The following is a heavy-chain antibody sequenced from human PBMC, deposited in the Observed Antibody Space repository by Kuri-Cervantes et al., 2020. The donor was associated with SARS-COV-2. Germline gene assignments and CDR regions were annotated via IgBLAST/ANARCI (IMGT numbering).Heavy chain of an antibody. CDR3: ARDQGWLDPWWFDP. D-gene: IGHD6-19*01. CDR1: GFAFRGNA. Sequence: GESLKISCAASGFAFRGNAMSWVRQAPGKGLEWVSDISGIGGYTYYADFVKGRFTTSRDDSKNTLYVHMNNLRVDDTAVYYCARDQGWLDPWWFDPWGQGTLVTVSS. J-gene: IGHJ5*02. CDR2: ISGIGGYT. V-gene: IGHV3-23*01.